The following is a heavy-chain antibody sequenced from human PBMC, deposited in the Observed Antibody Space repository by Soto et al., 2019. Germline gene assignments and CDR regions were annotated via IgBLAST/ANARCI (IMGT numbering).Heavy chain of an antibody. V-gene: IGHV3-9*01. CDR2: ITWNSKNI. CDR3: AKEVTLVRGLHIRGIES. CDR1: GFTFDDYA. D-gene: IGHD3-10*01. Sequence: PGGSLRLSCAASGFTFDDYAMHWVRQAPGKGLEWVSGITWNSKNIGYADSVKGRFTISRDNAMNSLYLQMNSLRAEDTALYYCAKEVTLVRGLHIRGIESWGQGTLVTVSS. J-gene: IGHJ4*02.